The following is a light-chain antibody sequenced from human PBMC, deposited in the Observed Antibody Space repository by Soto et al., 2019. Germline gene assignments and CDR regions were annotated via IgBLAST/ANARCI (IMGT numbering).Light chain of an antibody. CDR1: QSVSSSY. V-gene: IGKV3-20*01. CDR2: GAS. Sequence: ETVLTQSPGTLSLSPGEIATLACRASQSVSSSYLAWYQQKPGQAPRLLIYGASSRATGIPDRFSGSVSGTDFTLTISRLEPEDFAVYYCQQYGSSPPGYTFGQGTKLEIK. CDR3: QQYGSSPPGYT. J-gene: IGKJ2*01.